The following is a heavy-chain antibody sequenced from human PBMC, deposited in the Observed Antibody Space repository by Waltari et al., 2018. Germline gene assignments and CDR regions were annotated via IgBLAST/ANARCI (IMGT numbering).Heavy chain of an antibody. J-gene: IGHJ4*02. V-gene: IGHV4-38-2*02. Sequence: QVQLQESGPGLVKPSETLSLTCPVSGYSIRRGYYWGWLRQPPGKGLEWIGSIYHSGITFYNPSLKSRVTISVDTSKNQFSLKLSSVTAADTAVYYCARDTPAPRITGATSVDYWGQGTLVTVSS. CDR2: IYHSGIT. CDR1: GYSIRRGYY. CDR3: ARDTPAPRITGATSVDY. D-gene: IGHD1-20*01.